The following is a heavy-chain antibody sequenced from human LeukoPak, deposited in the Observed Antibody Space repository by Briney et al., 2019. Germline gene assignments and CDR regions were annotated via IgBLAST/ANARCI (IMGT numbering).Heavy chain of an antibody. CDR1: GFTVSSNY. V-gene: IGHV3-66*02. D-gene: IGHD3-22*01. J-gene: IGHJ4*02. Sequence: PGGSLRLSCEASGFTVSSNYMSWVRQAPGKGLEWVSVIYSGGSTYYADSVKGRFTISRDNSKNTLYLQMNSLRAEDTAVYYCARAYYDSSGTGYPFDYWGQGTLVTVSS. CDR2: IYSGGST. CDR3: ARAYYDSSGTGYPFDY.